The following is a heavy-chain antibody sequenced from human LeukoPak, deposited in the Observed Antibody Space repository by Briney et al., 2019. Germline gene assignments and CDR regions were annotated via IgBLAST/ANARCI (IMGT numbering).Heavy chain of an antibody. CDR1: GFTFSSYG. V-gene: IGHV3-23*01. Sequence: GGSLRLSCAASGFTFSSYGMSWVRQAPGKGLEWVSAISGSGGSTYYADSVKGRFTISRDNSKNTLYLQMNSLRAEDTAVYYCAKDLLRTTVTTRYFDYWGQGTLVTVSS. CDR2: ISGSGGST. J-gene: IGHJ4*02. D-gene: IGHD4-17*01. CDR3: AKDLLRTTVTTRYFDY.